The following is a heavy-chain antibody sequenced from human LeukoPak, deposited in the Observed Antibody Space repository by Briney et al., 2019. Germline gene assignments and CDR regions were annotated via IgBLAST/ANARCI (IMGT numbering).Heavy chain of an antibody. D-gene: IGHD2-2*02. Sequence: SETLSLTCTVSGGSISSGDYYWSWIRQPPGKGLEWFGYLYYSGSTYYNPSLKSRVNISVDTSKNQFSLKLSSVTAADTAVYYCARVRRYCSSTSCYNFDYWGQGTLVTASS. CDR2: LYYSGST. CDR1: GGSISSGDYY. J-gene: IGHJ4*02. V-gene: IGHV4-30-4*01. CDR3: ARVRRYCSSTSCYNFDY.